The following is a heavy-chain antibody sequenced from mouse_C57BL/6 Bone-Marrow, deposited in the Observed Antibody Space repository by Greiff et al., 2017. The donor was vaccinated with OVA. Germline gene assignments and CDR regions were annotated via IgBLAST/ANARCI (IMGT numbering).Heavy chain of an antibody. V-gene: IGHV5-2*01. Sequence: KVEESGGGLVQPGASLQLSCESNAYEFPSHDMSWVRKTPEKRLELVAAINSDGGSTYYPDTMERRFIISRDNTKKTLYLQMSSLRSEDTALYYCARHAPDYYGSSYWYFDVWGTGTTVTVSS. CDR1: AYEFPSHD. J-gene: IGHJ1*03. CDR3: ARHAPDYYGSSYWYFDV. CDR2: INSDGGST. D-gene: IGHD1-1*01.